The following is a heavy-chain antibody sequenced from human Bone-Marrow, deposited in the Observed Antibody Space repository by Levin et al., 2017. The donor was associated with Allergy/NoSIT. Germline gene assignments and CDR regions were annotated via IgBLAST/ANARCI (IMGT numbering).Heavy chain of an antibody. V-gene: IGHV3-74*01. D-gene: IGHD4-23*01. CDR3: GGYC. CDR1: GFTFSSYW. Sequence: GGSLRLSCAASGFTFSSYWMHWVRQAPGKGLVWVSGINSDGSTTSYADSVKGRFTISRDNAKNTLYLQMNSLTTEDTAVYYCGGYCWGQGTLVTVSS. J-gene: IGHJ4*02. CDR2: INSDGSTT.